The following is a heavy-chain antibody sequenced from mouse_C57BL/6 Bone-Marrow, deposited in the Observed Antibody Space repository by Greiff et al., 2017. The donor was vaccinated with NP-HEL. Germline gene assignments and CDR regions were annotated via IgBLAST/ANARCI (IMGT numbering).Heavy chain of an antibody. CDR3: ARRDDWGAMDY. Sequence: EVKVVESGGGLVQPGGSLKLSCAASGFTFSDYGMAWVRQAPRKGPEWVAFISNLAYSIYYADTVTGRFPISRENAKNTLYLEMSSLRSEDTAMYYCARRDDWGAMDYWGQGTSVTVSS. V-gene: IGHV5-15*01. J-gene: IGHJ4*01. D-gene: IGHD2-4*01. CDR2: ISNLAYSI. CDR1: GFTFSDYG.